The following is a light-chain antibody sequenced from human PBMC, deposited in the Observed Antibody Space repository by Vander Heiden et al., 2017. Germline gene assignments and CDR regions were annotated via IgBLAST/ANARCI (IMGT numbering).Light chain of an antibody. CDR3: QQRVICPDT. V-gene: IGKV3-11*01. CDR2: KAS. Sequence: IVLTKFPSTLSLSPGERATLSCRASQGVSSCLAWYQQKPGQAPKLLIYKASSGHTGIPSRFSGSGSGTEFTLTISSLQPEDFAVYYCQQRVICPDTFGGGTKLEIK. CDR1: QGVSSC. J-gene: IGKJ4*01.